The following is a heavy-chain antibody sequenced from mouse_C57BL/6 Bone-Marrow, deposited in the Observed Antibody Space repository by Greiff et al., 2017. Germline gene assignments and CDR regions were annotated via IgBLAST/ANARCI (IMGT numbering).Heavy chain of an antibody. CDR2: IYPSDSET. D-gene: IGHD2-1*01. Sequence: QVQLQQPGAELVRPGSSVKLSCKASGYTFTSYWMDWVKQRPGQGLEWIGNIYPSDSETHYNQKFKDKATLTVDKSSSTAYMQLSSLTSEDSAVYYCARGGTLGNYWYFDVWGTGTTVTVSS. CDR1: GYTFTSYW. V-gene: IGHV1-61*01. J-gene: IGHJ1*03. CDR3: ARGGTLGNYWYFDV.